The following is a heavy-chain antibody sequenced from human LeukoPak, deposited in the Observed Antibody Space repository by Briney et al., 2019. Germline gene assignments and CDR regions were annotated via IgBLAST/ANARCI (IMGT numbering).Heavy chain of an antibody. J-gene: IGHJ6*03. V-gene: IGHV3-66*01. CDR1: RFTVSSYS. D-gene: IGHD3-10*01. CDR2: IYSGGST. CDR3: ARDRALAMDV. Sequence: GGSLRLSCAASRFTVSSYSMSWVRQAPGKGLEWVSVIYSGGSTYYADSVKGRFTISRDNSKNTLYLQMNSLRAEDTAVYYCARDRALAMDVWGKGTTVTISS.